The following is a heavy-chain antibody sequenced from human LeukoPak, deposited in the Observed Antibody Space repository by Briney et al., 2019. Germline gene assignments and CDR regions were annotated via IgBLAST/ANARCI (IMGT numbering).Heavy chain of an antibody. CDR1: GFTFSSYS. CDR2: ISRSSSTI. V-gene: IGHV3-48*01. J-gene: IGHJ4*02. D-gene: IGHD6-13*01. Sequence: TGGSLRLSCAASGFTFSSYSMNWDRQAPGKGLEWVSQISRSSSTIYYADSVKGRFIISRDNARNSVFLQMNSLRAEDTAVYYCARDAYSSSRNDYWGQGTLVTVSS. CDR3: ARDAYSSSRNDY.